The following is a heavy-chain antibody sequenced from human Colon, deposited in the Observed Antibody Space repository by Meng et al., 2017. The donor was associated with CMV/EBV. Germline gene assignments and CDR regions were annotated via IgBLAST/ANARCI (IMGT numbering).Heavy chain of an antibody. CDR2: ISSSATTI. J-gene: IGHJ3*02. V-gene: IGHV3-11*01. CDR1: GFSFSDYY. CDR3: ARTFGSHASDI. Sequence: GESLKISCVVSGFSFSDYYMTWIRQAPGKGLEWVSYISSSATTIYYVDSVKGRFTISRDNAKNSLYLQMNSLKVEDTAVYYCARTFGSHASDIWGQGTMVTVSS. D-gene: IGHD3-16*01.